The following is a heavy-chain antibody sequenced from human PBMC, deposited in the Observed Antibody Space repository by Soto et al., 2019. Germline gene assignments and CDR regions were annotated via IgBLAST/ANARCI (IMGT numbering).Heavy chain of an antibody. V-gene: IGHV1-8*01. CDR1: GYTFTSYD. J-gene: IGHJ6*02. D-gene: IGHD4-17*01. CDR3: AGDVPTTTVTTYHYYYGMDV. CDR2: MNPNSGNT. Sequence: ASVKVSCKASGYTFTSYDINWVRQATGQGLEWMGWMNPNSGNTGYAQKCQGRVTMTRNTSISTDYMELSSLRSEDTAVYYCAGDVPTTTVTTYHYYYGMDVWGQGTTVTVSS.